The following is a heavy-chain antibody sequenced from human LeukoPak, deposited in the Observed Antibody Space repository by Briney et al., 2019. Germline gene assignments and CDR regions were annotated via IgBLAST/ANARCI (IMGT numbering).Heavy chain of an antibody. J-gene: IGHJ4*02. Sequence: ASVKVSCKASGYTSTSYGISWVRQAPGQGLEWMGWISAYNGNTNYAQKLQGRVTMTTDTSTSTAYMELRSLRSDDTAVYYCARDPTQYYYGSGSYPDYWGQGTLVTVSS. CDR1: GYTSTSYG. D-gene: IGHD3-10*01. CDR2: ISAYNGNT. V-gene: IGHV1-18*04. CDR3: ARDPTQYYYGSGSYPDY.